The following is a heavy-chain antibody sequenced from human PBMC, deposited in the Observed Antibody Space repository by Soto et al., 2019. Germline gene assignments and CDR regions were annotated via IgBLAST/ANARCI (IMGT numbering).Heavy chain of an antibody. CDR2: IYYSGTT. J-gene: IGHJ4*02. Sequence: SETLSLTCTVSGGSISSSSYHWGWIRQPPGKGLEWIGSIYYSGTTYYNPSLKSRVTISVDTSKNQFSLKLSSVTAADTAVYYCARSISVAMDFWGQGSLVT. CDR1: GGSISSSSYH. D-gene: IGHD6-19*01. CDR3: ARSISVAMDF. V-gene: IGHV4-39*01.